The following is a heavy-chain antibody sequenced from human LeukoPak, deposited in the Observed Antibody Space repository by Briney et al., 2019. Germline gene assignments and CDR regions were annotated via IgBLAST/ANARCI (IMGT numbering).Heavy chain of an antibody. CDR3: ARGFLRNTPIEDDY. CDR1: GYTFTSYD. Sequence: ASVKVSCKASGYTFTSYDINWVRQAPGQGLEWMGWMNPNSGNTGYAQKFQGRVTITRNTSISTAYMELSSLRSEDTAVYYCARGFLRNTPIEDDYWGQGTLVTVSS. J-gene: IGHJ4*02. D-gene: IGHD2-2*02. V-gene: IGHV1-8*03. CDR2: MNPNSGNT.